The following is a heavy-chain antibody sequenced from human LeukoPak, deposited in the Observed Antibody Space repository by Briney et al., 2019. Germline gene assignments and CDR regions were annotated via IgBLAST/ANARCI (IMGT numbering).Heavy chain of an antibody. CDR2: IYPGDSDT. Sequence: GESLKISCKGSGYSFTSYWIGWVRQMPGKSLEWMGIIYPGDSDTRYSPSFQGQVTISADKSISTAYLQWSSLKASDTAMYYCALVVAATNNWFDPWGQGTLVTVSS. V-gene: IGHV5-51*01. CDR1: GYSFTSYW. CDR3: ALVVAATNNWFDP. J-gene: IGHJ5*02. D-gene: IGHD2-15*01.